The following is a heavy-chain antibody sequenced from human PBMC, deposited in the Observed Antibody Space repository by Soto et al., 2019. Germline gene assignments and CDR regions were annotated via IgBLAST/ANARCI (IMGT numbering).Heavy chain of an antibody. Sequence: QVQLQESGPGLVKPSQTLSLTCTVPGGSISSGDYYWTWIRQPPGKGLEWIGYIYYSGSTHYNPSLSSRVTISVDTSKNQFSLNLSSVTAADTAVYYCARIVESGYTIDFDLWGRGTLVTVSS. D-gene: IGHD3-16*02. V-gene: IGHV4-30-4*01. CDR1: GGSISSGDYY. CDR2: IYYSGST. CDR3: ARIVESGYTIDFDL. J-gene: IGHJ2*01.